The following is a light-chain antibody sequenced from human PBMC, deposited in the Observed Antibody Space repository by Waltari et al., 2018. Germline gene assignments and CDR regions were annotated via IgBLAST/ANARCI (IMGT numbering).Light chain of an antibody. CDR2: WSS. V-gene: IGKV4-1*01. CDR3: QQYYNAPVT. Sequence: DIVMTQSPESLAVSLGERATINCKSSQSVLKTSTNKNYLAWYQQRPGQPPKLRFYWSSHRESGVPDRFSSSGSGTDFTLTISSLQAEDVAVYYCQQYYNAPVTFGGGTKMEI. CDR1: QSVLKTSTNKNY. J-gene: IGKJ4*01.